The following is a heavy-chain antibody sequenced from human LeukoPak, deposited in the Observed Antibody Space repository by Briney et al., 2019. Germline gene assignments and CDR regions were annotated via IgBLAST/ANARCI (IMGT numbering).Heavy chain of an antibody. CDR3: ASDLATTHYYFDY. CDR1: GFTFTSYA. CDR2: IYSGGST. J-gene: IGHJ4*02. V-gene: IGHV3-66*01. Sequence: GGSLRLSCAASGFTFTSYAMSWVRQAPGKGLEWVSVIYSGGSTYYADSVKGRFTISRDNSKNTLYLQMNSLRAEDTAVYYCASDLATTHYYFDYWGQGTLVTVPS. D-gene: IGHD4-11*01.